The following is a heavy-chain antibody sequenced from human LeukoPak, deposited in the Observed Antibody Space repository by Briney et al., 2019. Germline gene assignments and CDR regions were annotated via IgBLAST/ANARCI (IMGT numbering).Heavy chain of an antibody. J-gene: IGHJ3*02. CDR3: ARGKGSIPFDI. V-gene: IGHV3-74*01. Sequence: GGSLRLSCAASGFTFSSYWMNWVRQAPGKGLVWVSRIASDGSSTTYADSVKGRFSISRDNAKNTLYLQMNSLRVEDTAVYYCARGKGSIPFDIWGQGTMVTVSS. CDR1: GFTFSSYW. CDR2: IASDGSST. D-gene: IGHD2-21*01.